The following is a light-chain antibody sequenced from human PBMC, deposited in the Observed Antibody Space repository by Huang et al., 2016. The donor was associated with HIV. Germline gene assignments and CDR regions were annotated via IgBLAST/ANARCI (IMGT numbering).Light chain of an antibody. J-gene: IGKJ3*01. CDR3: MQALQTPFT. Sequence: DIVMTQSPLSLPVTPGEPASISCRSSQSLLHSNGYDYLHWYLQKPGQSPHLLIYLGSKRASGVPDRVSGSGSGTDFTLKISRVEAEDVGVYYCMQALQTPFTFGPGTKVDIK. V-gene: IGKV2-28*01. CDR1: QSLLHSNGYDY. CDR2: LGS.